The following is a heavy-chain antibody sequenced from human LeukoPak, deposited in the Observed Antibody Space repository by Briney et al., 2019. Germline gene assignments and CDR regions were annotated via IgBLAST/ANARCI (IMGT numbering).Heavy chain of an antibody. CDR2: ISYSGTT. V-gene: IGHV4-59*08. CDR3: ATKRLHGGYV. D-gene: IGHD5-18*01. CDR1: GASITGDF. J-gene: IGHJ4*02. Sequence: PSETLSLTCSVSGASITGDFWAWIRQPPGRGLEWISYISYSGTTRYNPSLRNRVSISLETSNNQFSLELSSVIAADTAVHYCATKRLHGGYVWGQGFLVTVSS.